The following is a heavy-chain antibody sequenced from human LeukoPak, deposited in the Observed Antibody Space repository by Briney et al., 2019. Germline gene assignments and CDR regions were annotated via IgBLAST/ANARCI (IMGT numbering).Heavy chain of an antibody. Sequence: PSETLSLTCAVYGGSFSDYYWSWIRQPPGKGLEWIGEINHSGSTNYNPSLKSRVTISVDTSKNQFSLKLSSVTAADTAVCYCARGVYMGAMSRYGMDVWGQGTTVTVSS. V-gene: IGHV4-34*01. CDR3: ARGVYMGAMSRYGMDV. J-gene: IGHJ6*02. CDR2: INHSGST. D-gene: IGHD1-26*01. CDR1: GGSFSDYY.